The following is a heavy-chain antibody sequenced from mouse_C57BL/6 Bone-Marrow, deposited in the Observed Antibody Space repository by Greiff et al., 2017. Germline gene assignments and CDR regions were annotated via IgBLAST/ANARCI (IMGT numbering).Heavy chain of an antibody. CDR2: IYPGDGDT. V-gene: IGHV1-80*01. CDR1: GYAFSSYW. Sequence: QVQLKQSGAELVKPGASVKISCKASGYAFSSYWMNWVQQRPGKGLEWIGQIYPGDGDTNYNGKFKGKATLTADKSSSTAYMQLSSLTSEDSAVYFCARWGRETWFAYWGQGTLVTVSA. J-gene: IGHJ3*01. CDR3: ARWGRETWFAY.